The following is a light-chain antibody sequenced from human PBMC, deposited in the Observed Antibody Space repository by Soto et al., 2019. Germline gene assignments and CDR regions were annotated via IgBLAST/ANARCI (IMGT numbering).Light chain of an antibody. J-gene: IGKJ2*01. V-gene: IGKV1-9*01. CDR3: QHFNSHPPMYT. Sequence: IQLTQSPSSLSASVGDRVAITCRASQGISCYLAWSQQKPGKAPKLLIFATSTLQSGAPSRFSGRGSGTDFTLTISSLHPEDFATYYCQHFNSHPPMYTFGHGTKLQ. CDR2: ATS. CDR1: QGISCY.